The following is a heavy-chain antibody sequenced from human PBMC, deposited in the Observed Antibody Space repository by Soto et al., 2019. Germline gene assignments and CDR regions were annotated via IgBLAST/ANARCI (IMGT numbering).Heavy chain of an antibody. CDR2: ISWDGGST. V-gene: IGHV3-43*01. D-gene: IGHD3-16*01. J-gene: IGHJ4*02. CDR1: GFTFDDYT. CDR3: AKEDYRAFDY. Sequence: GGSLRLSCAASGFTFDDYTMHWVRQAPGKGLEWVSLISWDGGSTYYADSVKGRFTISRDNSKNSLYLQMNSLRTEDTALYYCAKEDYRAFDYWGQGTLVTVSS.